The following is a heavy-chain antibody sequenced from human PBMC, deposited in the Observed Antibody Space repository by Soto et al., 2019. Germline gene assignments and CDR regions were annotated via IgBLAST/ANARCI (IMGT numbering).Heavy chain of an antibody. CDR1: GFTFSDYW. Sequence: GALRLSCTASGFTFSDYWMSWVRQAPGKGLEWVAVISYDGSNKYYADSVKGRSTISRDNSKNTLYLQMNSLRAEDTAVYYCATWIQLWLLPDVWGQGTTVTVS. CDR2: ISYDGSNK. D-gene: IGHD5-18*01. V-gene: IGHV3-30*03. CDR3: ATWIQLWLLPDV. J-gene: IGHJ6*02.